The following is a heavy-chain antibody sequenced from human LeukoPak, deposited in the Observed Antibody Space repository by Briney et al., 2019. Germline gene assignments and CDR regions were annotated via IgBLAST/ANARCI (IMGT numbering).Heavy chain of an antibody. Sequence: SETLSLTCAVSGDSLSTSYYYWGWIRQPPGKGLEWIGSISFSGSAYYNPSLQSRVTISVDTSKNQFSLRLNSVTTADTAVYYCARDRWNIGNYWGQGILVTVSS. J-gene: IGHJ4*02. D-gene: IGHD2/OR15-2a*01. CDR3: ARDRWNIGNY. V-gene: IGHV4-39*07. CDR1: GDSLSTSYYY. CDR2: ISFSGSA.